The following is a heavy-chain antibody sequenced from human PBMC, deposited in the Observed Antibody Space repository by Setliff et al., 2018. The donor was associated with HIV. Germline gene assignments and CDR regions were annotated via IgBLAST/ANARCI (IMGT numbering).Heavy chain of an antibody. J-gene: IGHJ5*01. D-gene: IGHD6-13*01. V-gene: IGHV3-33*01. Sequence: GSLRLSCAASGFTFSSYGMHWVRQAPGKGLEWVAVIWYDGSNKYYADSVKGRFTISRDNSKTTLYLQMNSLRAEDTAVSYCASETGASRGWFGYWGQGTLVTVSS. CDR1: GFTFSSYG. CDR3: ASETGASRGWFGY. CDR2: IWYDGSNK.